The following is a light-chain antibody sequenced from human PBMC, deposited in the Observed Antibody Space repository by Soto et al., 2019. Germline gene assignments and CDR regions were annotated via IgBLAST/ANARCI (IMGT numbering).Light chain of an antibody. V-gene: IGKV1-6*01. CDR1: QGIRND. J-gene: IGKJ1*01. CDR2: AAA. CDR3: LQDYNYPHT. Sequence: AIQMTQSPSSLSASVGDRVTITCRASQGIRNDLGWYQQKPGKAPTVLIFAAASLQRVVPSRFSGSGSGTDFTLTISSLQPEDFATYYCLQDYNYPHTFGQGTKVEIK.